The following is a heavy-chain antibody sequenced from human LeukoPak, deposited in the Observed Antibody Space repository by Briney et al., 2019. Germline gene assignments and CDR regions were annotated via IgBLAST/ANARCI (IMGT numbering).Heavy chain of an antibody. CDR1: GHTFTGYF. D-gene: IGHD3-9*01. J-gene: IGHJ4*02. CDR2: INPNSGGT. V-gene: IGHV1-2*02. CDR3: ARLGDYDILTGPDY. Sequence: ASVKVSCKASGHTFTGYFMHWVRQAPGQGLEWMGWINPNSGGTNYAQKFQGRVTMTRDTSISTAYMELSRLRSDDTAVYHCARLGDYDILTGPDYWGQGTLVTVSS.